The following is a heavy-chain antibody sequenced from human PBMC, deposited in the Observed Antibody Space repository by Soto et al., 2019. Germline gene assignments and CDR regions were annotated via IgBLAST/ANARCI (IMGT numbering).Heavy chain of an antibody. CDR2: ISYDGSKK. V-gene: IGHV3-30*03. CDR3: ARECAALTVTRYKWFDH. Sequence: PGGSLRLSCAASGFTFSNYAMHWVRQAPGKGLEWVAIISYDGSKKYYADSVKGRFTISRDNSKNTLFLHMNSLRAEDTAVSYFARECAALTVTRYKWFDHWGQGTLVTVSS. J-gene: IGHJ5*02. CDR1: GFTFSNYA. D-gene: IGHD4-4*01.